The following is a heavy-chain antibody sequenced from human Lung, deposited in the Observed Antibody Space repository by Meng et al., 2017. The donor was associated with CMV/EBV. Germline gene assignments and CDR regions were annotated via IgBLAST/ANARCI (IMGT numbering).Heavy chain of an antibody. V-gene: IGHV1-2*02. D-gene: IGHD3-10*01. CDR1: GYTFTGYN. CDR3: ARLFHTSLGTNYYYGMDV. J-gene: IGHJ6*04. CDR2: INPDSGDT. Sequence: ASVKVSCKASGYTFTGYNMHWVRQAPGQGLEWMGWINPDSGDTRYAEKFQGRVTLTRDTSITTAYMELSRLKSDDTAVFFCARLFHTSLGTNYYYGMDVWGKGNTV.